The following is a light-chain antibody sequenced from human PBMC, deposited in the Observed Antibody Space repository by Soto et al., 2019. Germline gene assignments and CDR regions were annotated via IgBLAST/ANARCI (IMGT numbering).Light chain of an antibody. Sequence: QSALTQPRSVSGCPGQSVTIPCTGTSSDVGGYNYVSWYQQHPGKAPKLMIYDVSKRPSGVPDRFSGSTSGNTASLTISGLQAEDEADYYCCSYAGSYYVFGTGTKLTVL. CDR1: SSDVGGYNY. CDR2: DVS. V-gene: IGLV2-11*01. CDR3: CSYAGSYYV. J-gene: IGLJ1*01.